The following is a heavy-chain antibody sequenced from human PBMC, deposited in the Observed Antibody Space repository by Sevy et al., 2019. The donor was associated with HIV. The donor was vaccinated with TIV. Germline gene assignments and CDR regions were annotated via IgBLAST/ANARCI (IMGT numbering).Heavy chain of an antibody. D-gene: IGHD3-10*01. V-gene: IGHV3-23*01. Sequence: GGSPRLSCAASGFTFSSYAMSWVRQAPGKGLEWVSVITYSSSSTYYADSVKGRFTISRDNSKNTLYLQLNSLRAEDTAVYYCAKDRVSGSYYTGDFDYWGQGTLVTVSS. J-gene: IGHJ4*02. CDR3: AKDRVSGSYYTGDFDY. CDR2: ITYSSSST. CDR1: GFTFSSYA.